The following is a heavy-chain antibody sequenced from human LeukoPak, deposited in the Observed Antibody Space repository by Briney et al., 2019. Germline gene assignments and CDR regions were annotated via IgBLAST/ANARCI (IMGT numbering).Heavy chain of an antibody. CDR3: ARDITVTIGDWFDP. Sequence: GASVKVSCKASGYTFTDYFMHWVRQAPGQGLEWMGWINPNSGGTNYAQKFQGRVTMTRDTSISTAYMELSRLRSDDTAVYYCARDITVTIGDWFDPWGQGTLVTVSS. J-gene: IGHJ5*02. CDR2: INPNSGGT. V-gene: IGHV1-2*02. D-gene: IGHD4-17*01. CDR1: GYTFTDYF.